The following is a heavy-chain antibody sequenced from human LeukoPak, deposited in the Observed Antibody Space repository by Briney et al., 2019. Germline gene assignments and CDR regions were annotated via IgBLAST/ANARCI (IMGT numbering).Heavy chain of an antibody. CDR3: AKWGDYDVLTGYYVSDY. J-gene: IGHJ4*02. D-gene: IGHD3-9*01. Sequence: GGSLRLSCAASGLTFSNYAMSWVRQAPGKGLEWVSAITGSGGNTYYADSVKGRFTISRDNSKNTVFLQMNSLRAEDTAVYYCAKWGDYDVLTGYYVSDYWGQETLVTVSS. V-gene: IGHV3-23*01. CDR1: GLTFSNYA. CDR2: ITGSGGNT.